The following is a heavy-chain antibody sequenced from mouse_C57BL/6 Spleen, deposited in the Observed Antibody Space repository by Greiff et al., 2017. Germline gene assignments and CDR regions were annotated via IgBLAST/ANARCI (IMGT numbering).Heavy chain of an antibody. CDR2: INPNNGGT. CDR3: ARGIYYDYEDYAMDY. V-gene: IGHV1-22*01. Sequence: EVQLQESGPELVKPGASVKMSCKASGYTFTDYNMHWVKQSHGKSLEWIGYINPNNGGTSYNQKFKGKATLTVNKSSSTAYMELRSLTSEDSAVYYCARGIYYDYEDYAMDYWGQGTSVTVSS. D-gene: IGHD2-4*01. CDR1: GYTFTDYN. J-gene: IGHJ4*01.